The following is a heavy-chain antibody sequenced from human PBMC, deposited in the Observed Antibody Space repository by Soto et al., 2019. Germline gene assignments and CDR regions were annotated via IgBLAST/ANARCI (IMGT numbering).Heavy chain of an antibody. Sequence: SETLSLTCAVFGGSFSGYYWNWIRQPPGKGLEWIGEINNSGSTNYNPSLKSRVTISVDTSKNQFSLKLSSVTAADPAVYYCARGIKYGEYSRWFGLWGPGNLVTVSS. CDR3: ARGIKYGEYSRWFGL. V-gene: IGHV4-34*01. J-gene: IGHJ5*02. CDR1: GGSFSGYY. D-gene: IGHD4-17*01. CDR2: INNSGST.